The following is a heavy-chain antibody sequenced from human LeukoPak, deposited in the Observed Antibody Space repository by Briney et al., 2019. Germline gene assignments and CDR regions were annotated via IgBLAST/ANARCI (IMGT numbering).Heavy chain of an antibody. Sequence: GGSLRLSCAASGFTFSSYEMNWVRQAPGEGLEWVSYISSSGSTIYYADSVKGRFTISRDNAKNSLHLQMNSLRAEDTAVYYCARVARDGYNYVEGYYYYMDVWGKGTTVTISS. CDR2: ISSSGSTI. CDR1: GFTFSSYE. D-gene: IGHD5-24*01. J-gene: IGHJ6*03. V-gene: IGHV3-48*03. CDR3: ARVARDGYNYVEGYYYYMDV.